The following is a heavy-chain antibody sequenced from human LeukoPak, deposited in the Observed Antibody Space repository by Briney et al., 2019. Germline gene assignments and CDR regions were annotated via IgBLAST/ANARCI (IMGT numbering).Heavy chain of an antibody. D-gene: IGHD5-18*01. CDR3: ARDGRNGYSYGSVAFDY. CDR2: ISSSGSTI. Sequence: PGGSLRLSCAASGFTFSSYEMNWVRQAPGKGLEWVSYISSSGSTIYYADSVKGRFTISRDNAKNSLYLQMNSLRAEDTAVYYCARDGRNGYSYGSVAFDYWGQGTLVTVSS. V-gene: IGHV3-48*03. J-gene: IGHJ4*02. CDR1: GFTFSSYE.